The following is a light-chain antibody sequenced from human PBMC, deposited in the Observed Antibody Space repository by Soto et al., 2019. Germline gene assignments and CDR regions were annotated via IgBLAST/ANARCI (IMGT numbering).Light chain of an antibody. CDR2: ASS. J-gene: IGKJ1*01. CDR1: QTIGTY. V-gene: IGKV1-39*01. Sequence: IQMTQSPYSLSASVGDRITITCRASQTIGTYLNWYQQVPGKAPKLLIYASSSLQTGVPSRFSGSGSETHFTLIINSLQPEDFGTYYCQQSFNLPRTFGPGTRVETK. CDR3: QQSFNLPRT.